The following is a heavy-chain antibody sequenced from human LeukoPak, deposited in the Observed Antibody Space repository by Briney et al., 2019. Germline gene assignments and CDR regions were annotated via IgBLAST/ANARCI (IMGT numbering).Heavy chain of an antibody. Sequence: ASVKVSCKASGYTFTGYYMHWVRQAPGQGLEWMGWINPNSGGTNYAQKFPGRVTMTRETSNSKAYMELSRLRSHDTAVCYCAKDALTWIGYNWLDPWGQETLVTVSS. CDR1: GYTFTGYY. CDR2: INPNSGGT. V-gene: IGHV1-2*02. J-gene: IGHJ5*02. D-gene: IGHD3-10*01. CDR3: AKDALTWIGYNWLDP.